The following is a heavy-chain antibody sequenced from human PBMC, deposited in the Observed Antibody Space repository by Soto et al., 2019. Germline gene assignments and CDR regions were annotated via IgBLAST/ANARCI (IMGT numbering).Heavy chain of an antibody. J-gene: IGHJ4*02. D-gene: IGHD2-2*01. CDR1: GFTFSGDG. V-gene: IGHV3-74*01. CDR2: INMDGTST. CDR3: ARGPRGLYHHDY. Sequence: PGGSLRLSCVASGFTFSGDGMHWVRQPAGKGLVWVSRINMDGTSTNYADSVKGRFTISRDNAKNTLYLQMNSLRVDDTAVYYCARGPRGLYHHDYWGQGALVTVSS.